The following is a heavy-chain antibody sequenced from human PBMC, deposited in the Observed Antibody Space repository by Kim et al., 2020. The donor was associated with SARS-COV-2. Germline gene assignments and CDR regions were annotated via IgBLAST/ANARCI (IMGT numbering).Heavy chain of an antibody. Sequence: SETLSLTCTVSGGSISSTSYYWGWIRQPPGKGLEWIGSISYSGSTYYNPSLKSRVTISVDTSKNQFSLKLTSVTAADTAVYYCARRKVGTTWAFFDYWGQGTLVTVSS. CDR2: ISYSGST. J-gene: IGHJ4*02. D-gene: IGHD1-26*01. CDR1: GGSISSTSYY. V-gene: IGHV4-39*01. CDR3: ARRKVGTTWAFFDY.